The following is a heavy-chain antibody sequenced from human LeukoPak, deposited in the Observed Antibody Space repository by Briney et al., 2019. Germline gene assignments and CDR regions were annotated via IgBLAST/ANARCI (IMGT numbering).Heavy chain of an antibody. V-gene: IGHV4-34*01. CDR2: INHSGST. CDR3: GRGIQSFDP. J-gene: IGHJ5*02. CDR1: GDSISIYY. Sequence: SETLSLTCSVSGDSISIYYWSWIRQPPGKGLEWIGEINHSGSTNYNPSLKSRVTISVDTSKNQFSLKLSSVTAADTAVYYCGRGIQSFDPWGQGTLVTVSS.